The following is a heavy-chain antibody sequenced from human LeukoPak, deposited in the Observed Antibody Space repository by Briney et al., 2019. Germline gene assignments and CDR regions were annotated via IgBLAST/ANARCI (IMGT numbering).Heavy chain of an antibody. J-gene: IGHJ4*02. Sequence: SETLSLTCTVPGGSISSYYWSWIRQPPGKGLEWIGYIYYSGSTNYNPSLKSRVTISVDTSKNQFSLKLSSVTAADTAVYYCARSAGYCSGGSCYFVFDYWGQGTLVTVSS. D-gene: IGHD2-15*01. V-gene: IGHV4-59*08. CDR3: ARSAGYCSGGSCYFVFDY. CDR1: GGSISSYY. CDR2: IYYSGST.